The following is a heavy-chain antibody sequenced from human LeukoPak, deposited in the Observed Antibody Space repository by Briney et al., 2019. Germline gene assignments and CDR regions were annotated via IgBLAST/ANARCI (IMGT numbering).Heavy chain of an antibody. V-gene: IGHV1-69*02. Sequence: SVKVSCKASGGTFSSYTISWVRQAPGQGLEWMGRIIPILGIANYAQKFQGRVTITADKSTSTAYMELSSLRSEDTAVYYCASSLRSGSYVDYWGQGTLVTVSS. D-gene: IGHD1-26*01. J-gene: IGHJ4*02. CDR2: IIPILGIA. CDR3: ASSLRSGSYVDY. CDR1: GGTFSSYT.